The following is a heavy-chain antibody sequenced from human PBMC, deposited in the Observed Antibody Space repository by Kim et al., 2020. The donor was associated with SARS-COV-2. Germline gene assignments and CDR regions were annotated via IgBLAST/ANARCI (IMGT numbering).Heavy chain of an antibody. CDR3: ARDAEPYYDILTDSDY. CDR1: GFTFSSYA. V-gene: IGHV3-30-3*01. J-gene: IGHJ4*02. CDR2: ISYDGSNK. Sequence: GGSLRLSCAASGFTFSSYAMHWVRQAPGKGLEWVAVISYDGSNKYYADSVKGRFTISRDNSKNTLYLQMNSLRAEDTAVYYCARDAEPYYDILTDSDYWGQGTLVTVSS. D-gene: IGHD3-9*01.